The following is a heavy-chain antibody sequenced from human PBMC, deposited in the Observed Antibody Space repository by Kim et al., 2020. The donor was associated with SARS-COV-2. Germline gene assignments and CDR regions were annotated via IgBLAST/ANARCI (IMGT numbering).Heavy chain of an antibody. CDR1: GFSLRNNYA. D-gene: IGHD2-2*01. Sequence: GGSLRLSCEASGFSLRNNYAMHWVRQAPGKGLEWLTIISFDGNDQLYAESVKGRFAISRDTSKNTLYLQMNSLRPEDTAIYYCARETGDTSSSYFDYWGQGTLVTVSS. CDR2: ISFDGNDQ. CDR3: ARETGDTSSSYFDY. V-gene: IGHV3-30*09. J-gene: IGHJ4*02.